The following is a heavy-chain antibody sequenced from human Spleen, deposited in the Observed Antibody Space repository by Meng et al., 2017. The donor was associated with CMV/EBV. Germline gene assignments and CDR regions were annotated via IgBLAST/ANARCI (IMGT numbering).Heavy chain of an antibody. V-gene: IGHV3-21*01. CDR2: ISSSSSYI. J-gene: IGHJ3*02. Sequence: GESLKISCAASGFTFSSYSMNWVRQAPRRGLEWVSSISSSSSYIYYADSVKGRFTISRDNAKNSLYLQMNSLRAEDTAVYYCARWLGAFDIWGQGTMVTVSS. CDR3: ARWLGAFDI. CDR1: GFTFSSYS. D-gene: IGHD3-22*01.